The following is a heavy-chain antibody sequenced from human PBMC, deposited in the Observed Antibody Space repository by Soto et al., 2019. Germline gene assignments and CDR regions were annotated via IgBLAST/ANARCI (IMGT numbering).Heavy chain of an antibody. V-gene: IGHV3-23*01. D-gene: IGHD3-22*01. CDR3: AKDGPYYYDSSAADAFDI. J-gene: IGHJ3*02. CDR2: ISGSGGST. Sequence: EVQLLESGGGLVQPGGSLRLSCAASGFTFSSYAMSWVRQAPGKGLEWVSAISGSGGSTYYADSVKGRFTISRDNSKNTLYLQMNSLRAEDTAVYYCAKDGPYYYDSSAADAFDIWGQGTMVTVSS. CDR1: GFTFSSYA.